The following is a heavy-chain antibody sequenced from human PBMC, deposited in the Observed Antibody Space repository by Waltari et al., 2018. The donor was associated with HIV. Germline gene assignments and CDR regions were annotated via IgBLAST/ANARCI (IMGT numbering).Heavy chain of an antibody. CDR2: IYWDDDK. CDR1: GFSLSTSGVG. Sequence: QITLKESGPTLVKPTQTLTLTCTFSGFSLSTSGVGVGWIRQPPGQALEWLALIYWDDDKRYSPSLKSRLTITKDTPKNQVVLTMTNMDPVDTATYYGARQGGGRQNNAKYFDYWGQGTLVTVSS. CDR3: ARQGGGRQNNAKYFDY. V-gene: IGHV2-5*02. D-gene: IGHD2-2*01. J-gene: IGHJ4*02.